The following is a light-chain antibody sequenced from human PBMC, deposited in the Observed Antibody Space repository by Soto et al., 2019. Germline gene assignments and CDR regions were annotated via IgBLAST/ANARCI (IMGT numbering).Light chain of an antibody. CDR3: QQYYSTPWT. CDR1: QSVLYSSNNKNY. CDR2: WAS. Sequence: DIVMTQSPDSLAVSLGERATINCKSSQSVLYSSNNKNYLAWYQQKVGQPLKLLIYWASTRESGVPYRFSGSGSGTDFTLTIISLHAEDVEVYHCQQYYSTPWTVGQVPKVELK. J-gene: IGKJ1*01. V-gene: IGKV4-1*01.